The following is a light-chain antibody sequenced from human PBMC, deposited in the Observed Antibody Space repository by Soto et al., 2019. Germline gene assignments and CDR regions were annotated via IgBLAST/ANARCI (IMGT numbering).Light chain of an antibody. Sequence: PAILPVAPGSKSRLSLRASQSVSGSLGWYQQKPGQAPRLIIYDASVRATGIPARFSVSGSGTDFTLTISRLEPEDSAVYYCQQYGSSGTFGQGTKVDIK. CDR1: QSVSGS. J-gene: IGKJ1*01. CDR2: DAS. V-gene: IGKV3-20*01. CDR3: QQYGSSGT.